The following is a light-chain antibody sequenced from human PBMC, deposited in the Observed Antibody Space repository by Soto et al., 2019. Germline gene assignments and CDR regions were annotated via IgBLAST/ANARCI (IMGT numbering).Light chain of an antibody. CDR2: TAS. Sequence: DIQMTQSPSSLSASVGDRVTITCRASQGISNYLAWYQQKLGKVPKLLIDTASTLQSGVPSRFSGSGSGKAFTLTISSLQPEDVATYYCQTYDTAPFTFGPGTKVDIK. CDR3: QTYDTAPFT. CDR1: QGISNY. V-gene: IGKV1-27*01. J-gene: IGKJ3*01.